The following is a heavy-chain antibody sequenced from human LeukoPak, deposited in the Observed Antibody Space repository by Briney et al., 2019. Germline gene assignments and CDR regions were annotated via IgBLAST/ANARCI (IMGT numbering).Heavy chain of an antibody. V-gene: IGHV4-59*01. J-gene: IGHJ5*02. CDR3: ARVTGSGLYDYVWGSYRSNWFDP. CDR2: IYYSGST. D-gene: IGHD3-16*02. Sequence: SETLSLTCTVSGGSISSYYWSWIRQPPGKGLEWIGYIYYSGSTNYNPSLKSRVTISVDTSKNQFSLKLGSVTAADTAVYYCARVTGSGLYDYVWGSYRSNWFDPWGQGTLVTVSS. CDR1: GGSISSYY.